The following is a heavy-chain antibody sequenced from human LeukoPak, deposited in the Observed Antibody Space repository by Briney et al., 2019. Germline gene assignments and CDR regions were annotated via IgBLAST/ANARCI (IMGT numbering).Heavy chain of an antibody. CDR1: GYTFTSYD. J-gene: IGHJ6*03. Sequence: ASVKVSCKASGYTFTSYDINWVRQATGQGLGWMGWMNPNSGNTNYAQKLQGRVTMTTDTSTSTAYMELRSLRSDDTAVYYCARDRALYLGLEVYYYYYMDVWGKGTTVTVSS. CDR3: ARDRALYLGLEVYYYYYMDV. V-gene: IGHV1-18*01. D-gene: IGHD3/OR15-3a*01. CDR2: MNPNSGNT.